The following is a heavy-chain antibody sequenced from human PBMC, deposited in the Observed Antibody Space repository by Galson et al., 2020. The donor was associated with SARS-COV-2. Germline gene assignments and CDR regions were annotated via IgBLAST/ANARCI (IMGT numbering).Heavy chain of an antibody. V-gene: IGHV4-61*02. J-gene: IGHJ6*02. CDR1: GASISSGSYY. CDR2: IYESGNT. Sequence: SETLSLTCTVSGASISSGSYYWSWIRQPAGKGLEWIGRIYESGNTNYNPSLWSQVTISVDTSKNQFSLKLTSVTAADTAVYYCARGNSPCVTIFGVLTGTCGMDVWGQGTTVTVSS. D-gene: IGHD3-3*01. CDR3: ARGNSPCVTIFGVLTGTCGMDV.